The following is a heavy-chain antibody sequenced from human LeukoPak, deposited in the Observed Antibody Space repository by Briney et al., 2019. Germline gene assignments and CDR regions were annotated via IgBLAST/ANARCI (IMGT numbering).Heavy chain of an antibody. J-gene: IGHJ4*02. Sequence: ALVKVSCKASGYTFTNYDITWVRQAPGQGLEWMGWISPNNGITHYAQNLQGRVTMTTDTSANTAYMDLRSLRSDDTAVYYCARGGSGWSRDYWGQGTLVTVSS. D-gene: IGHD6-19*01. CDR1: GYTFTNYD. V-gene: IGHV1-18*01. CDR3: ARGGSGWSRDY. CDR2: ISPNNGIT.